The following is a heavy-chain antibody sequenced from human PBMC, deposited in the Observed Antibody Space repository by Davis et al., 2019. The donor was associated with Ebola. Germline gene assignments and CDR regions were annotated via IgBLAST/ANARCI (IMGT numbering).Heavy chain of an antibody. D-gene: IGHD3-3*01. CDR3: ARDLAIFGVAREREGYFDL. Sequence: GESLKISCAASGFTFSDYYMSWIRQAPGKGLEWLSYISSSGSTIYYADSVKGRFTISRDNAKNSLYLQMNSLRAEDTAVYYCARDLAIFGVAREREGYFDLWGRGTLVTVSS. V-gene: IGHV3-11*04. CDR2: ISSSGSTI. CDR1: GFTFSDYY. J-gene: IGHJ2*01.